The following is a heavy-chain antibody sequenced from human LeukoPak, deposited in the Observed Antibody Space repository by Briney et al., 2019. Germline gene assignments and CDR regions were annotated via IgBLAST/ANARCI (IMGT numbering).Heavy chain of an antibody. CDR3: ARAVAAPHGY. CDR1: GFIFTGQY. D-gene: IGHD6-19*01. V-gene: IGHV1-2*02. Sequence: ASVKVSCKASGFIFTGQYIHWVRQAPGQGLEWMGWINPNSGDTNYAQKYQGRVTMTRDTSISTAYMELSRLRSDDTAVYYCARAVAAPHGYWGQGTLVTVSS. J-gene: IGHJ4*02. CDR2: INPNSGDT.